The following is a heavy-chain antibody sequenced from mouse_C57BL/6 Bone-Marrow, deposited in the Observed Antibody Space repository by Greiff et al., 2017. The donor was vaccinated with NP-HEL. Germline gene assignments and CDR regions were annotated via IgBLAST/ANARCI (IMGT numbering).Heavy chain of an antibody. J-gene: IGHJ3*01. CDR2: INPGSGGT. Sequence: VQLQQSGAELVRPGTSVKVSCKASGYAFTNYLIEWVKQRPGQGLEWIGVINPGSGGTNYNEKFKGKATLTADKSSSTAYMQLSSLTSEDSAVYFCARYDGYPAWFADWGQGTLVTVSA. D-gene: IGHD2-3*01. CDR1: GYAFTNYL. CDR3: ARYDGYPAWFAD. V-gene: IGHV1-54*01.